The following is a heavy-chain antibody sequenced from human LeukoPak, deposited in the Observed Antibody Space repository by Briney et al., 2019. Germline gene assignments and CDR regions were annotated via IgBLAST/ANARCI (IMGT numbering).Heavy chain of an antibody. CDR2: ISSSSSYI. Sequence: GGSLRLSCAASGFTFSSYSMNWVRQAPGKGLEWVSSISSSSSYIYYADSVKGRFTISRDNAKNSLYLQMNSLRSNDTAMYYCARGRGIAAAFDYWGQGTLVTVSS. J-gene: IGHJ4*02. V-gene: IGHV3-21*01. CDR1: GFTFSSYS. CDR3: ARGRGIAAAFDY. D-gene: IGHD6-13*01.